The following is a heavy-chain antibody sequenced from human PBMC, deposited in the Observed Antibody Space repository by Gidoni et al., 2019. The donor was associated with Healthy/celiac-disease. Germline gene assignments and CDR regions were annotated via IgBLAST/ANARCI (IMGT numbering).Heavy chain of an antibody. CDR2: SSSSYI. J-gene: IGHJ6*02. Sequence: SSSSYIYYADSVKGRFTISRDNAKNSLYLQMNSLRAEDTAVYYCARENLPLYDFWSGYYYYYGMDVWGQGTTVTVSS. CDR3: ARENLPLYDFWSGYYYYYGMDV. V-gene: IGHV3-21*01. D-gene: IGHD3-3*01.